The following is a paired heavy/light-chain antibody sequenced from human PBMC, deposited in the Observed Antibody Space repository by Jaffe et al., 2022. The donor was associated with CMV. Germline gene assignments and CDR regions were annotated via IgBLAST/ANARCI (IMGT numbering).Heavy chain of an antibody. D-gene: IGHD3-22*01. CDR2: IYYSGST. V-gene: IGHV4-39*01. Sequence: QLQLQESGPGLVKPSETLSLTCTVSGGSISSSSYYWGWIRQPPGKGLEWIGSIYYSGSTYYNPSLKSRVTISVDTSKNQFSLKLSSVTAADTAVYYCARHCYDSSGYYLFRRLWYMDVWGKGTTVTVSS. CDR3: ARHCYDSSGYYLFRRLWYMDV. CDR1: GGSISSSSYY. J-gene: IGHJ6*03.
Light chain of an antibody. CDR2: LEGSGSY. J-gene: IGLJ3*02. CDR3: ETWDSNTGV. CDR1: SGHSSYI. V-gene: IGLV4-60*03. Sequence: QPVLTQSSSASASLGSSVKLTCTLSSGHSSYIIAWHQQQPGKAPRYLMKLEGSGSYNKGSGVPDRFSGSSSGADRYLTISNLQSEDEADYYCETWDSNTGVFGGGTKLTVL.